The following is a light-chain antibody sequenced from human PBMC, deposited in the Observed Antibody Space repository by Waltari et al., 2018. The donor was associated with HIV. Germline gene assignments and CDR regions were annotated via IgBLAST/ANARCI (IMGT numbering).Light chain of an antibody. V-gene: IGLV2-14*01. CDR3: SSYTSSNTVV. Sequence: QSALTQPAPVSVTAGQSITRGCTGTTSAVGGEHYVSWYQTHPGKAPKVMIYAVTNRPSGLSNRFSPSTAAPPASLPLSALPASAAACYYCSSYTSSNTVVFGGGTKLTVL. CDR2: AVT. CDR1: TSAVGGEHY. J-gene: IGLJ2*01.